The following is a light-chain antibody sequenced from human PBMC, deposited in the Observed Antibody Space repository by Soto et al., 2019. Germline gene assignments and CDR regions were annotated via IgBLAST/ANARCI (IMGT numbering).Light chain of an antibody. CDR1: ESIRSW. J-gene: IGKJ1*01. Sequence: DIQMTQSPSTLSASVGDRVTITCRASESIRSWLAWHQQKPGKAPKVLIYKASSLESGVPSRFSRSGSGTEFTLSISSLQPDDFATYYCEQYYTYPKTFGQGTRVEIK. V-gene: IGKV1-5*03. CDR3: EQYYTYPKT. CDR2: KAS.